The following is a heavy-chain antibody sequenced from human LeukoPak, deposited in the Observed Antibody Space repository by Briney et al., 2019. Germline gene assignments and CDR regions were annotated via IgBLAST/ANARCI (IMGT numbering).Heavy chain of an antibody. Sequence: GGSLRLSCAASGFTFSSYGMHWVRQAPGKGLEWVAFTRYDGSNKYYADSVKGRFTISRDNSKNTLYLQMNSLRAEDTAVYYCAKDGSAVAGPSDAFDIWGQGTMVAVSS. D-gene: IGHD6-19*01. CDR3: AKDGSAVAGPSDAFDI. J-gene: IGHJ3*02. V-gene: IGHV3-30*02. CDR2: TRYDGSNK. CDR1: GFTFSSYG.